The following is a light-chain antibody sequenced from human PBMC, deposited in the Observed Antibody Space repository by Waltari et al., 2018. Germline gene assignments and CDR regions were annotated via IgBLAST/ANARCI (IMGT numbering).Light chain of an antibody. V-gene: IGKV2-28*01. CDR1: QSLLHSNGYYY. CDR3: MQGLQTPFT. CDR2: FGS. J-gene: IGKJ2*01. Sequence: DIMMTQPPISPPVTPGEPANISCRSSQSLLHSNGYYYLDWYLQKPGQSPQLLIYFGSNRASGVADGFSGSASGTDFTLKVSRVEAEDVGVYFCMQGLQTPFTFGQGTKLEI.